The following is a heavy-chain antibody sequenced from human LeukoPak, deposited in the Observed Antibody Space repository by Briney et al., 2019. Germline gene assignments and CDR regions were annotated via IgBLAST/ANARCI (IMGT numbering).Heavy chain of an antibody. J-gene: IGHJ5*02. V-gene: IGHV4-4*07. CDR3: AREGEGYNPEGGWFDP. Sequence: SETLSLTCTVSGGSISSYYWSWTRQPAGKGLEWIGRIYTSGSTNYNPSLKSRVTMSVDTSKNQFSLKLSSVTAADTAVYYCAREGEGYNPEGGWFDPWGQGTLVTVSS. CDR2: IYTSGST. D-gene: IGHD5-24*01. CDR1: GGSISSYY.